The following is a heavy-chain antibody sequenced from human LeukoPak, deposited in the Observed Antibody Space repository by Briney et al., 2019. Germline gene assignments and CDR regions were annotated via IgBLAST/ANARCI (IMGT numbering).Heavy chain of an antibody. D-gene: IGHD3-22*01. CDR2: IYYSGRT. Sequence: PSETLSLTCTVSGGSISSSTYYWGWIRQPPGKGLEWIGSIYYSGRTPYNPSLKSRVTISVDTSKNQFALKLSSVTAADTALYYCARDPGYYYDSRESYFDQWGQGTLVTVSS. V-gene: IGHV4-39*06. CDR1: GGSISSSTYY. J-gene: IGHJ4*02. CDR3: ARDPGYYYDSRESYFDQ.